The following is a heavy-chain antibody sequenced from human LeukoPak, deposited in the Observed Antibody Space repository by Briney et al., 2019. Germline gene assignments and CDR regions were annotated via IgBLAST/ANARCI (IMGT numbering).Heavy chain of an antibody. CDR1: GGSISSYY. J-gene: IGHJ4*02. CDR3: ARGPNYPSPSPFDY. D-gene: IGHD5-24*01. V-gene: IGHV4-59*08. CDR2: IYYSGST. Sequence: ASETLSLTCTVSGGSISSYYWSWIRQPPGKGLEWSGCIYYSGSTDYNTSLKSRVTISVDTSKNQFSLKLSSVTAADTAVYYCARGPNYPSPSPFDYWGQGTLVTVSS.